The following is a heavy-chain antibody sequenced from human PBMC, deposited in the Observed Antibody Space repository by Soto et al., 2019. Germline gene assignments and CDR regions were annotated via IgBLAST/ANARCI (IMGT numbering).Heavy chain of an antibody. D-gene: IGHD2-15*01. Sequence: QVQLQQWGAGLLKPSETLSLTCAVYGGSFSGYYWSWIRQPPGKGLEWIGEINHSGSTNYNPSLKRRVTISVDTSTNQFSLKLSSVTAADTAVYYCARGSILGYCSGGSCYSGDYYYYGMDVWGQGTTVTVSS. CDR2: INHSGST. V-gene: IGHV4-34*01. CDR3: ARGSILGYCSGGSCYSGDYYYYGMDV. J-gene: IGHJ6*02. CDR1: GGSFSGYY.